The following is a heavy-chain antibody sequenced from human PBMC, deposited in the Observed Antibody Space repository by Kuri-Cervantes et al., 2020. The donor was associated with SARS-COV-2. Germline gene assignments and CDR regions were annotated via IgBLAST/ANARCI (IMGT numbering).Heavy chain of an antibody. V-gene: IGHV3-21*01. CDR2: ISSSSSYI. Sequence: GGSLRLSCAASGFTFSNAWMSWVRQAPGKGLEWVSSISSSSSYIYYADSVKGRFTISRDNAKNSLYLQMNSLRAEDTAVYYCARDLPYNWNYGAFDIWGQGTTVTVSS. D-gene: IGHD1-7*01. CDR1: GFTFSNAW. CDR3: ARDLPYNWNYGAFDI. J-gene: IGHJ3*02.